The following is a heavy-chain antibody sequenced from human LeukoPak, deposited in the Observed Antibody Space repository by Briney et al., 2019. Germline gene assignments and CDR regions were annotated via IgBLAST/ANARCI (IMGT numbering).Heavy chain of an antibody. V-gene: IGHV3-9*03. CDR3: AKDIKSSPNDAFDI. Sequence: GGSLRLSCAASGFTFDDYAMHWVRQAPGKGLEWVSGISWNSGGIGYADSVKGRFTISRDNAKNSLYLQMNSLRAEDMALYYCAKDIKSSPNDAFDIWGQGTMVTVSS. J-gene: IGHJ3*02. CDR2: ISWNSGGI. D-gene: IGHD6-19*01. CDR1: GFTFDDYA.